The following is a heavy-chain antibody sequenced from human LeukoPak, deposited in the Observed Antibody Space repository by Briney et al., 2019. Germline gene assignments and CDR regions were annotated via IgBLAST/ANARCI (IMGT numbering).Heavy chain of an antibody. D-gene: IGHD1/OR15-1a*01. Sequence: ASVKVSCKASGYTFTGHYMHWVRQAPGHGLEWMGWMNTNSSGTKFAQRFQGRVTMTRDTSVSTAYMELSRLTFDDTAVYYCARDRGTPWGQGTMVTVSS. J-gene: IGHJ3*01. CDR3: ARDRGTP. CDR2: MNTNSSGT. V-gene: IGHV1-2*02. CDR1: GYTFTGHY.